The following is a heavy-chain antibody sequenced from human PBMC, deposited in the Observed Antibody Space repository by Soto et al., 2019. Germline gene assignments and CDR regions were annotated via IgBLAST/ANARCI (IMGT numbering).Heavy chain of an antibody. CDR3: ARPLWRDDYNWGYFDL. V-gene: IGHV3-30-3*01. D-gene: IGHD4-4*01. Sequence: QVQLVESGGGVVQPGRSLRLSCAASGFTFSSYAMHWVRQAPGKGLEWVAVISYDGSNKYYADSVKGRFTISRDNSKNTRYLQMNSLRLEDTAVYYCARPLWRDDYNWGYFDLWGPGTLVTVSS. CDR1: GFTFSSYA. CDR2: ISYDGSNK. J-gene: IGHJ2*01.